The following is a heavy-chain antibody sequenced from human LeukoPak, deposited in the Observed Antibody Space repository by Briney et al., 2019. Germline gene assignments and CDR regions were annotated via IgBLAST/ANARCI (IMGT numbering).Heavy chain of an antibody. CDR2: IIPIFATP. J-gene: IGHJ4*02. D-gene: IGHD3-9*01. Sequence: SVKVSCKASGGTFSNYAISWVRQAPGQGLEWMGGIIPIFATPNYAQKFQGRVTITADESTSTAYMELSSLKSDDTAIYYCARGVGRYDILTGRLDYWGQGTLVTVSS. V-gene: IGHV1-69*01. CDR3: ARGVGRYDILTGRLDY. CDR1: GGTFSNYA.